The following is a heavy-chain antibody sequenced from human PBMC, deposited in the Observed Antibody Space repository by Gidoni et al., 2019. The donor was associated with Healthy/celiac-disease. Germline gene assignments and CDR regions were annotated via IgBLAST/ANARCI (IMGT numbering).Heavy chain of an antibody. CDR1: GGSISSSSYY. J-gene: IGHJ6*02. CDR3: ASQAFQPLIQNYYYYGMDV. CDR2: IYYSGST. V-gene: IGHV4-39*01. D-gene: IGHD3-3*02. Sequence: QLQLQESGPGLVKPSETLSLTCTVSGGSISSSSYYWGWIRQPPGKGLEWIGRIYYSGSTYYNPSLKSRVTISVDTSKNQFSLKLSSVTAADTAVYYCASQAFQPLIQNYYYYGMDVWGQGTTVTVSS.